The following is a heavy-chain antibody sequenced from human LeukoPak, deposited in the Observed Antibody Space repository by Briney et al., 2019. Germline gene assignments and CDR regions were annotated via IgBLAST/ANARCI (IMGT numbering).Heavy chain of an antibody. CDR2: ISPSGGST. Sequence: ASVKVSCKASGYAFTSYYMHWVRQAPGQGLEWMGIISPSGGSTSYAQKFQGRVTMTRDTSTSTVYMELSSLRSEDTAVYYCARDLPTLGYCSSTSCESYWGQGTLVTVSS. V-gene: IGHV1-46*01. D-gene: IGHD2-2*01. J-gene: IGHJ4*02. CDR3: ARDLPTLGYCSSTSCESY. CDR1: GYAFTSYY.